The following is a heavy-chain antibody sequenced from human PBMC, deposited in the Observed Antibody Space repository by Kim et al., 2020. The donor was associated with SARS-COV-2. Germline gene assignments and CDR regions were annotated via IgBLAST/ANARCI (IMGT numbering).Heavy chain of an antibody. V-gene: IGHV3-64D*09. D-gene: IGHD3-10*01. CDR3: VKGPYGSGRLLDY. CDR2: INSNGGST. CDR1: GFTFSNYA. Sequence: GGSLRLSCSASGFTFSNYAMHWVRQAPGKGLEYVSAINSNGGSTYYADSVKGRFTISRDNSKNTLYLQMSSLRPEDTAVYFCVKGPYGSGRLLDYWGQGTLVTVSS. J-gene: IGHJ4*02.